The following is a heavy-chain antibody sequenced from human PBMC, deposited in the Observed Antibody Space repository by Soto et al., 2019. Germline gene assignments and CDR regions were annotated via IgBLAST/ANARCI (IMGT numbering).Heavy chain of an antibody. CDR1: GGSISSGGYY. J-gene: IGHJ5*02. Sequence: PSETLSLTCTVSGGSISSGGYYWSWIRQHPGKGLEWIGYIYYSGSTYYNPSLKSRATISVDTSKNQFSLKLSSVTAADTAVYYCARGRLWSNNWFDPWGQGTLVTVSS. CDR2: IYYSGST. CDR3: ARGRLWSNNWFDP. D-gene: IGHD2-8*02. V-gene: IGHV4-31*03.